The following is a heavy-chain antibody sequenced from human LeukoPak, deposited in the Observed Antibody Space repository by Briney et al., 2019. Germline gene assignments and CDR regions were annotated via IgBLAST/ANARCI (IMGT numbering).Heavy chain of an antibody. D-gene: IGHD4-11*01. V-gene: IGHV4-39*07. CDR3: AREYFTVTDYYYYYMDV. J-gene: IGHJ6*03. CDR1: GGSISSSSYY. CDR2: IYYSGST. Sequence: SETLSLTCTVSGGSISSSSYYWGWIRQPPGKGLEWIGSIYYSGSTYYNPSLKSRVTISVDTSKNQFSLKLSSVTAADTAVYYCAREYFTVTDYYYYYMDVWGKGTTVTISS.